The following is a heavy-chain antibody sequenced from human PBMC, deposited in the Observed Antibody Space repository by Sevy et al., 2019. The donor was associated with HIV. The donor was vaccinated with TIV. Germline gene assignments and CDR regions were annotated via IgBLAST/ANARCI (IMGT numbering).Heavy chain of an antibody. D-gene: IGHD1-26*01. J-gene: IGHJ4*02. V-gene: IGHV3-23*01. CDR2: ISGSGGYT. CDR1: GLIFNSHA. Sequence: GGSLRLSCAASGLIFNSHAMSWVRQAPGKGLEWVSTISGSGGYTYYADSVKGRFTISRDNSKNTVYLQMDSLRAEDSAVYYCSNRGIVIITGFDYWGQGTPVTVSS. CDR3: SNRGIVIITGFDY.